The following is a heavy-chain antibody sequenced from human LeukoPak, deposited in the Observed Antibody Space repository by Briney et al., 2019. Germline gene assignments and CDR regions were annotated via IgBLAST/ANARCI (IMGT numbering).Heavy chain of an antibody. J-gene: IGHJ4*02. Sequence: GGSLRLSCAASGFTFSSYGMSWVRQAPGKGLEWVSAISGSGGSTYYADSVKGRFTISRDNSKNTLYLQMNSLRAEDTAVYYCAREGLAQHYDILTGYHRIFDYWGQGTLVTVSS. V-gene: IGHV3-23*01. CDR3: AREGLAQHYDILTGYHRIFDY. CDR2: ISGSGGST. D-gene: IGHD3-9*01. CDR1: GFTFSSYG.